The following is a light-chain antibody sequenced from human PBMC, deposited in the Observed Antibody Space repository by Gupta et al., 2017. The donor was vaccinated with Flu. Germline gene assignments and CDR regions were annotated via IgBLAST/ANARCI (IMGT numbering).Light chain of an antibody. J-gene: IGLJ1*01. CDR2: DAT. V-gene: IGLV2-14*03. CDR1: ISDIGSYNY. CDR3: SSYTTSGTLDV. Sequence: ITISCTGTISDIGSYNYVSWYQQHPGSAPKLLIFDATDRPSGVSSRFSGSKSGYTASLTISALQPEDEAFYYFSSYTTSGTLDVFGPGTKVTVL.